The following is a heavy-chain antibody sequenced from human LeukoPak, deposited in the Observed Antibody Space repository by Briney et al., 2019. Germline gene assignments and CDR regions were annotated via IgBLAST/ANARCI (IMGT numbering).Heavy chain of an antibody. CDR1: GFTFSSYA. D-gene: IGHD3-16*01. CDR2: ITVSGGST. V-gene: IGHV3-23*01. Sequence: PGKSLRLSCAASGFTFSSYAMSWVRQAPGKGLQWVSTITVSGGSTYYADSVKGRFTISSDNSRNTLYLQMNSLRAEDTAVYYCTTWGYWGQGTLVTVSP. J-gene: IGHJ4*02. CDR3: TTWGY.